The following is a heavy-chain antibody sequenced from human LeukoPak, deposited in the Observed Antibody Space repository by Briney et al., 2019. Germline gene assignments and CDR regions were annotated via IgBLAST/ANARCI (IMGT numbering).Heavy chain of an antibody. V-gene: IGHV3-23*01. CDR1: GSTFSSYA. J-gene: IGHJ4*02. Sequence: GGSLRLSCAASGSTFSSYAMSWVRQAPGKGLEWVSVISGSGSSTYYADSVKGRFTISRDDSKNTVYLQMNSLRAEDTAAYYCTTSIGYWGQGTLVTVSS. CDR2: ISGSGSST. CDR3: TTSIGY.